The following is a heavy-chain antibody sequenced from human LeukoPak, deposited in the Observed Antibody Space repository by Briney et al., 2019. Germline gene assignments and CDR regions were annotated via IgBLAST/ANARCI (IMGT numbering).Heavy chain of an antibody. Sequence: PSETLSLTCTVSGDSRDYHKWNWIRQPPGKALEWIGYIHYSGSTNYNPSLKSRVTISVDTSKNHFSLKLSSVTAADTAVYYCARLISGVGYFDYWGQGTLVTVSS. J-gene: IGHJ4*02. D-gene: IGHD3-10*01. CDR1: GDSRDYHK. CDR2: IHYSGST. CDR3: ARLISGVGYFDY. V-gene: IGHV4-59*08.